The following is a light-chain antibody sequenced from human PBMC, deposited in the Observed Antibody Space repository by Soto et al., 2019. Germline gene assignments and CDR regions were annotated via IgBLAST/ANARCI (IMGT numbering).Light chain of an antibody. CDR3: QQTYSTPPGLT. CDR2: AAS. J-gene: IGKJ4*01. Sequence: DIQMTQSPSSLSASVGDRVTITCRASQSISTYLNWYQQIPGKAPNLLIFAASSLQSGVPSRFSGSGSGTDFTLTISSLQPEDFVTYYCQQTYSTPPGLTFGGGTKVEIK. V-gene: IGKV1-39*01. CDR1: QSISTY.